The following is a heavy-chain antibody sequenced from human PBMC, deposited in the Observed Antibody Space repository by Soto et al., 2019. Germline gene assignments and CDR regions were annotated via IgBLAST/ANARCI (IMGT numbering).Heavy chain of an antibody. V-gene: IGHV4-59*08. Sequence: SETLSLTCTVSGASISGHFWSWIRQSPGKGLEWIAYIYDSGRSYNPSLRGRVTISVDTSKNQLSLKLSSVIAADSAVYYCAINADVWGQGTTVTVSS. CDR1: GASISGHF. CDR3: AINADV. CDR2: IYDSGR. J-gene: IGHJ6*02.